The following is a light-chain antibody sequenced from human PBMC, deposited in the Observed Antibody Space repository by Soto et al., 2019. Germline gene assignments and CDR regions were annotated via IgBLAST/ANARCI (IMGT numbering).Light chain of an antibody. CDR2: EVS. Sequence: QSALTQPASVSGSPGQSITISCTGTSSDVGGYNYVSWYQQHPGKAPKLMIYEVSNRPSGVSNRFSGSKSGNTASLTISGLQAGDEADYYCSSYTSSSTYVFGPGTKLTVL. J-gene: IGLJ1*01. CDR3: SSYTSSSTYV. V-gene: IGLV2-14*01. CDR1: SSDVGGYNY.